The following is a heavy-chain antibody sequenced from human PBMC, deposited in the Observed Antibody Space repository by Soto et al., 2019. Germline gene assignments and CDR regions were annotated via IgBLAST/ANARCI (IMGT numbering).Heavy chain of an antibody. CDR2: IGTAGDT. D-gene: IGHD1-1*01. Sequence: LXLSCEASRFTFSSYYMHWVRQATGKGLEWVSTIGTAGDTYYPGSVKGRFTISRENAKNSLYLQMNSLRAGDTAVYYCARSASTEVLWFDPWGQGTLVTVSS. CDR1: RFTFSSYY. CDR3: ARSASTEVLWFDP. J-gene: IGHJ5*02. V-gene: IGHV3-13*01.